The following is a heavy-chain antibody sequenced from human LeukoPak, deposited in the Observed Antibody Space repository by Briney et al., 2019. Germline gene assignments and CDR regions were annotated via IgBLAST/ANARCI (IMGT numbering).Heavy chain of an antibody. CDR2: IYYTGST. D-gene: IGHD3-22*01. CDR1: GCSISTYY. CDR3: ARALYYYDSSGYD. V-gene: IGHV4-59*01. Sequence: QVQLQESGPGLVKPSETLSLTCTVSGCSISTYYWSWIRQPPGKGLEWIGYIYYTGSTNYNPSLKSRVTISVDTSKNQFSLKLSSVTAADTAVYYCARALYYYDSSGYDWGQGTLVTVSS. J-gene: IGHJ4*02.